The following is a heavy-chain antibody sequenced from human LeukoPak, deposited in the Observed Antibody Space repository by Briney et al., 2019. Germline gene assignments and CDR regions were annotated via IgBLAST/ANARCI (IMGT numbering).Heavy chain of an antibody. Sequence: PSETLSLTCTVSGGSISSGDYYCSWIRQPPGKGLEWIGYIYYSGSTYYNPSLKSRVTISADTSKNQFSLKLSSVTAADTAVYYCASEVWGSYRFDYWGQGTLVTVSS. CDR3: ASEVWGSYRFDY. CDR2: IYYSGST. CDR1: GGSISSGDYY. J-gene: IGHJ4*02. V-gene: IGHV4-30-4*01. D-gene: IGHD3-16*02.